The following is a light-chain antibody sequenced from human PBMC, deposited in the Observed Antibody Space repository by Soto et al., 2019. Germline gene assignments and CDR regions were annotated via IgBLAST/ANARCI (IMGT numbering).Light chain of an antibody. CDR1: QYISTW. V-gene: IGKV1-5*01. J-gene: IGKJ5*01. Sequence: DIQMTQSPSTLSASVGDRVTITCRASQYISTWLAWHQQKPGKAPNLLIYDGSSLESGVPARFSGSGSGTEFTPTISSLQSEDSGVYYCQQYNKWPAEITFGQGTRLEIK. CDR3: QQYNKWPAEIT. CDR2: DGS.